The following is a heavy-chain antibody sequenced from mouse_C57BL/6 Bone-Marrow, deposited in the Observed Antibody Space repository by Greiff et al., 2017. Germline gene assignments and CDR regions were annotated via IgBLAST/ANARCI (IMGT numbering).Heavy chain of an antibody. J-gene: IGHJ1*03. Sequence: QVTLKVCGPGILQSSQTLSLTCSFSGFSLSTSGMGVSWIRQPSGKGLEWLAHIYWDDDKRYNPSLKSRLTISKDTSRNQVFLKITSVDTADTATYYCAHYDGPWYFDVWGTGTTVTVSS. CDR2: IYWDDDK. D-gene: IGHD2-3*01. CDR1: GFSLSTSGMG. V-gene: IGHV8-12*01. CDR3: AHYDGPWYFDV.